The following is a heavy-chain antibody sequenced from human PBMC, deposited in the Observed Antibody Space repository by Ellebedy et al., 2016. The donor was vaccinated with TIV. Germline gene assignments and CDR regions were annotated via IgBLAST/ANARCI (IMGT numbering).Heavy chain of an antibody. CDR2: ISSSGNTI. D-gene: IGHD1-14*01. CDR1: GFTFSDYY. J-gene: IGHJ3*02. CDR3: ARDIGIHDAFDI. Sequence: GESLKISCAASGFTFSDYYMSWIRQAPGEGLEWVSYISSSGNTIYYADSVKGRFTISRDIAKNSLYLQMNSLRAEDTAVYYCARDIGIHDAFDIWGQGTMVTVSS. V-gene: IGHV3-11*01.